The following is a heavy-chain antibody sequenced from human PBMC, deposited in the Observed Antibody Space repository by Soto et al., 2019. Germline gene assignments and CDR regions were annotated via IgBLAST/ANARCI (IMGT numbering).Heavy chain of an antibody. CDR2: IYYSGST. Sequence: PSETLSLTCTVSGASISSGDYYWSWIGHPPGKGLEWIGYIYYSGSTYYNPSLKSRVTISVDTSKNQFSLKLSSVTAADTAVYYCARACSGGSCSEGGDYWGQGTLVTVSS. J-gene: IGHJ4*02. CDR1: GASISSGDYY. V-gene: IGHV4-30-4*01. D-gene: IGHD2-15*01. CDR3: ARACSGGSCSEGGDY.